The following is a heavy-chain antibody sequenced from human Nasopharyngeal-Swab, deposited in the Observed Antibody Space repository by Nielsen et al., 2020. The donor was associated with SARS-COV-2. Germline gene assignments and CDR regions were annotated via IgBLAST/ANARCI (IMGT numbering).Heavy chain of an antibody. V-gene: IGHV4-4*02. Sequence: VRQAPGKGLEWIGEIYHSGRTNYNPSLKSRVTIYLDMSKNQLSLKLSSVTAADTAVYYCARLSGLFDYWSQGTLVTVSS. J-gene: IGHJ4*02. CDR3: ARLSGLFDY. D-gene: IGHD5-12*01. CDR2: IYHSGRT.